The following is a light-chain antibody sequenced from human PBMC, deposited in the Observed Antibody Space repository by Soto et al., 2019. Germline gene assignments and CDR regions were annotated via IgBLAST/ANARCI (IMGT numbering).Light chain of an antibody. J-gene: IGKJ2*01. CDR2: DAS. V-gene: IGKV3-11*01. CDR1: QSVSSS. CDR3: QQRSNWPRT. Sequence: EIVFTQSPATLSLSPGERATLSCRASQSVSSSLGWYQQIPGQAPRLLIYDASNRATGIPARFSGSGSGTDFTLTISSLEPEDFAVYYCQQRSNWPRTFGQGTKVDIK.